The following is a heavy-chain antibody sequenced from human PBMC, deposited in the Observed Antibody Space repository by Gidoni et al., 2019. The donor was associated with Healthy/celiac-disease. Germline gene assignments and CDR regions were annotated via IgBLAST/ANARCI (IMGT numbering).Heavy chain of an antibody. CDR3: AKDSGDCGGDCYGLDY. D-gene: IGHD2-21*02. J-gene: IGHJ4*02. CDR1: GFTFDDYT. Sequence: EVQLVESGGVVVQPGGSLRLSCAASGFTFDDYTMHWVRQAPGKGLGWVSLISWDGGSTYYADSVKGRFTISRDNSKNSLYLQMNSLRTEDTALYYCAKDSGDCGGDCYGLDYWGQGTLVTVSS. V-gene: IGHV3-43*01. CDR2: ISWDGGST.